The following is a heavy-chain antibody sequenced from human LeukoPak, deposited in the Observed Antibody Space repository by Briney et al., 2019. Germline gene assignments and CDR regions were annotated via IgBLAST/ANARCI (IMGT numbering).Heavy chain of an antibody. Sequence: SETLSLTCTVSGGSISSYYWSWIRQPPGKGLEWSGYIYYSGSTNYNPSLKSRVTISVDTSKNQFSLKLSSVTAADTAVYYCARDQGDCTNGVCYSFDYWGQGTLVTVSS. CDR3: ARDQGDCTNGVCYSFDY. CDR1: GGSISSYY. CDR2: IYYSGST. D-gene: IGHD2-8*01. J-gene: IGHJ4*02. V-gene: IGHV4-59*01.